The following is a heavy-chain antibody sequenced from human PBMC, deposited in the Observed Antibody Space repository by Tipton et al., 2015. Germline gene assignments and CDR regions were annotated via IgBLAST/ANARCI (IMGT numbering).Heavy chain of an antibody. CDR2: VYYSGTT. CDR3: AQHSYAGYASGWYTAFEV. CDR1: GAPVTRYF. V-gene: IGHV4-59*02. J-gene: IGHJ3*01. Sequence: GLVKPSETLFLTCNVSGAPVTRYFWSWIRQPPGKGLEWIGYVYYSGTTDSNPSLNNRVTVSLGTSKNQVSLKLTSVTAADTARYFCAQHSYAGYASGWYTAFEVWGQGTMVTVSS. D-gene: IGHD6-19*01.